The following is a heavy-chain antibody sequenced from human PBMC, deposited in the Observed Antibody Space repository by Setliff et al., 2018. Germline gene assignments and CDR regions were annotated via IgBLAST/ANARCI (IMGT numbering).Heavy chain of an antibody. D-gene: IGHD3-9*01. CDR2: IIPILGNT. V-gene: IGHV1-8*02. CDR1: GGTFSSYA. J-gene: IGHJ6*02. CDR3: ARPMYDILTGPPYGMDV. Sequence: ASVKVSCKASGGTFSSYAISWVRQAPGQGLEWMGGIIPILGNTGYAQKFQGRVTMTRNTSISTAYMELSSLRSEDTAVYYCARPMYDILTGPPYGMDVWGQGTTVTVSS.